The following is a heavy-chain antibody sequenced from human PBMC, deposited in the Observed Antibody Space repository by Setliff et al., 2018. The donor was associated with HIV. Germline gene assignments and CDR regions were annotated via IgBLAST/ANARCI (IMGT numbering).Heavy chain of an antibody. D-gene: IGHD6-13*01. CDR1: GGSFSDYY. Sequence: PSETLSLTCAVYGGSFSDYYWTWIRQSPGKGLEWIGEINHRGSTNYNPSLKSRVTVSVDTSKNQFSLKLSSVTAADTAVYYCAREFPSSSWFYFDFWGQGTLVTVSS. J-gene: IGHJ4*02. V-gene: IGHV4-34*01. CDR3: AREFPSSSWFYFDF. CDR2: INHRGST.